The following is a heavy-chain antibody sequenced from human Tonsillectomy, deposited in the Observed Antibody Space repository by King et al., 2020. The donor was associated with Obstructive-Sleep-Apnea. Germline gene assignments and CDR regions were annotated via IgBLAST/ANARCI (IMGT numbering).Heavy chain of an antibody. CDR2: INGGNGNT. D-gene: IGHD3-16*02. CDR1: GYTFTTDA. J-gene: IGHJ6*02. Sequence: QLVQSGVEVKKPGASVKVFCKASGYTFTTDALHWVRQAPGQRLEWMGWINGGNGNTKYSQKFQGRVTITRDTSASTAYMELSSLRSEDTAVYYCARSFSYTLYGMDVWGQGTAVTVSS. V-gene: IGHV1-3*01. CDR3: ARSFSYTLYGMDV.